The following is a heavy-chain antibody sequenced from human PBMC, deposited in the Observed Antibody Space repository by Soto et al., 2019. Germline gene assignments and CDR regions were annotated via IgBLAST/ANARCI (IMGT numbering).Heavy chain of an antibody. Sequence: GGSLRLSCAASGFTFSSYGMHWVRQAPGKGLEWVAVIWYDGSNKYYADSVKGRFTISRDNSKNTLYLQMNSLRAEDTAVYYCARAGDYDFWSGYFSYFDYWGQGTLVTVSS. CDR2: IWYDGSNK. D-gene: IGHD3-3*01. V-gene: IGHV3-33*01. J-gene: IGHJ4*02. CDR1: GFTFSSYG. CDR3: ARAGDYDFWSGYFSYFDY.